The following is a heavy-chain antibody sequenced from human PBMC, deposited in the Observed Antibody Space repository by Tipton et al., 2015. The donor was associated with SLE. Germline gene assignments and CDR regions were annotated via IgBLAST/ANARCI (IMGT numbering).Heavy chain of an antibody. Sequence: TLSLTCTVSGASIKNSTYYWGWIRQHPGKGLEWIGYIYYSGSTYYNPSLKSRVTISVDTSKNQFSLKLSSVTAADTAVYYCARDPTSPNYYYGMDVWGQGTTVTVSS. V-gene: IGHV4-31*03. CDR1: GASIKNSTYY. J-gene: IGHJ6*02. CDR2: IYYSGST. CDR3: ARDPTSPNYYYGMDV. D-gene: IGHD5-12*01.